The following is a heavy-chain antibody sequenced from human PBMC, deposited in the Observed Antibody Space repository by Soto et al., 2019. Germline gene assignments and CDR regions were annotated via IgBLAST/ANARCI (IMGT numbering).Heavy chain of an antibody. J-gene: IGHJ4*02. D-gene: IGHD3-10*01. CDR1: GGSISSGPSY. CDR3: ARREITMVRGPFDY. CDR2: IYYSGST. Sequence: SETLSLTCTVSGGSISSGPSYWGCIRQPPGKGLEWIGSIYYSGSTYYNPSLKSRVTISVDTSKNQFSLKLSSVTAADTAVYYCARREITMVRGPFDYWGQGTLVTVSS. V-gene: IGHV4-39*01.